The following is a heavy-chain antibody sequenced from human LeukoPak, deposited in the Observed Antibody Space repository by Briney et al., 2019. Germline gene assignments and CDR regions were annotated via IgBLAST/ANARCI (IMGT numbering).Heavy chain of an antibody. J-gene: IGHJ4*02. CDR1: GFTFSTSN. CDR3: ARVHYYDSSGYYGHFDY. Sequence: KTGGSLRLSCAASGFTFSTSNMNCVRQAPGKGLEWVSSITSGSSYIYYADSVKGRFTISRDNAKNSLSLQMNSLRAEDTAVYYCARVHYYDSSGYYGHFDYWGQGTLVTVSS. V-gene: IGHV3-21*01. D-gene: IGHD3-22*01. CDR2: ITSGSSYI.